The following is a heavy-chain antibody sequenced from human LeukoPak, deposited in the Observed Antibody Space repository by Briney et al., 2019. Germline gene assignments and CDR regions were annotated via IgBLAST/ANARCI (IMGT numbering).Heavy chain of an antibody. CDR1: GGTFSSYA. J-gene: IGHJ4*02. Sequence: SVKVSCKASGGTFSSYAISWVRQAPGQGLEWMGGIIPIFGTANYAQKFQGRVTITADESTSTAYMELSSLRSEDTAVYYCAGGYSSSWHQGTADYWGQGTLVTVSS. CDR3: AGGYSSSWHQGTADY. D-gene: IGHD6-13*01. V-gene: IGHV1-69*13. CDR2: IIPIFGTA.